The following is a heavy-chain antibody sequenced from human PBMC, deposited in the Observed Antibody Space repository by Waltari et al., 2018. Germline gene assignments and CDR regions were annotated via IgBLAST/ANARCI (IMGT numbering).Heavy chain of an antibody. CDR2: IRYDGSNK. D-gene: IGHD3-22*01. Sequence: QVQLVESGGGVVPPGGSLRLSWAASGFPFSSYGIPWVRPAPGKGLEGVAFIRYDGSNKYYADSVKGRFTISRDNSKNTLYLQMNSLRAEDTAVYYCAKDFEYYYDSSGYYLWGQGTLVTVSS. CDR1: GFPFSSYG. V-gene: IGHV3-30*02. CDR3: AKDFEYYYDSSGYYL. J-gene: IGHJ5*02.